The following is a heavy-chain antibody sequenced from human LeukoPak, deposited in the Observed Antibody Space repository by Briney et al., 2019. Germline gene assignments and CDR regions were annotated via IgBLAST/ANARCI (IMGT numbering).Heavy chain of an antibody. Sequence: ALVKVSCKASGYTFTSYYMHWVRPAPGQGLEWMGIINPIGGGTSNTQKFQGRVTMTRDTSTSTVYMELSSLRSEDTAVYYCARVADIVVVVAAPSYFDYWGQGTLVTVSS. V-gene: IGHV1-46*01. D-gene: IGHD2-15*01. CDR2: INPIGGGT. CDR1: GYTFTSYY. J-gene: IGHJ4*02. CDR3: ARVADIVVVVAAPSYFDY.